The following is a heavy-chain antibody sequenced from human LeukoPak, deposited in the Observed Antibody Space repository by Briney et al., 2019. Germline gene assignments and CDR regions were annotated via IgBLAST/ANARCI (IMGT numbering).Heavy chain of an antibody. CDR1: GFTFSTYA. CDR2: INAGGGET. Sequence: PGGSLRLSCAASGFTFSTYAMTWVRQAAEKGLEWVSIINAGGGETYYADSVKGRFTISRDNSKNTLYLQMNSLRVEDTAVYYCGRDPNGDHFGAFEFWGQETLVTVSA. CDR3: GRDPNGDHFGAFEF. J-gene: IGHJ3*01. D-gene: IGHD4-17*01. V-gene: IGHV3-23*01.